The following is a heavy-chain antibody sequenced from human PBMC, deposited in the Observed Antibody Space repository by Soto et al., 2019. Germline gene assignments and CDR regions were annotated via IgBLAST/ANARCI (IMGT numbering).Heavy chain of an antibody. J-gene: IGHJ4*02. D-gene: IGHD4-17*01. CDR3: AKERATTTAFDY. CDR2: ITDNGGST. V-gene: IGHV3-23*01. CDR1: GFPFRRDA. Sequence: GGSLRLSCASSGFPFRRDAMILVRPAPGKGLEWVSLITDNGGSTYYADSVKGRFTISRDNTKNTLFLQMNSLRAEDTAVYYCAKERATTTAFDYWGQGALVNVSA.